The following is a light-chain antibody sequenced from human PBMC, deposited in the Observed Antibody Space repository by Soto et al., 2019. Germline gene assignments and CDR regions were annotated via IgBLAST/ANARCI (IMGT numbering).Light chain of an antibody. CDR1: SNDVGGYNY. Sequence: QSALTQPPSASGSPGQSVTISCTGTSNDVGGYNYVSWYQQHPGKAPKLMIHEVSKRPSGVPDRFSGSKSVNTASLTVSGLLTEDEADYYCSSYGGANTVVFGGGTKLTVL. V-gene: IGLV2-8*01. CDR3: SSYGGANTVV. CDR2: EVS. J-gene: IGLJ2*01.